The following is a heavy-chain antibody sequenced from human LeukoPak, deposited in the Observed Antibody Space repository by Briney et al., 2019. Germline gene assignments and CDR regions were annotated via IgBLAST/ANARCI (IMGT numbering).Heavy chain of an antibody. CDR2: IDHSGST. CDR1: GGSIINSNW. CDR3: ASTHCASPSCYSYYYSGLDV. V-gene: IGHV4-4*02. D-gene: IGHD2-2*01. Sequence: SETLSLTCAVSGGSIINSNWWSWVRQPPGKGLEWIGEIDHSGSTSYNPSLKSRVTMSVDRSQNQFSLRLSTVTAADTAVYYCASTHCASPSCYSYYYSGLDVWGQGTTVIVSS. J-gene: IGHJ6*02.